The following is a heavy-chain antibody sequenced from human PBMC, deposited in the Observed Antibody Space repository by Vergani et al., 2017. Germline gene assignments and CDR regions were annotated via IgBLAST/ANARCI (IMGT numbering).Heavy chain of an antibody. D-gene: IGHD6-13*01. J-gene: IGHJ4*02. CDR3: ARDRDSSSWYTHFDY. CDR1: GYTFTSYD. Sequence: QVQLVQSGAEVKKPGASVKVSCKAPGYTFTSYDINWVRQATGQGLEWMGWMNPNSGNTGYAQKFQGRVTMTRNTSISTAYMELSSLRSEGTAVYYCARDRDSSSWYTHFDYWGQGTLVTVSS. CDR2: MNPNSGNT. V-gene: IGHV1-8*01.